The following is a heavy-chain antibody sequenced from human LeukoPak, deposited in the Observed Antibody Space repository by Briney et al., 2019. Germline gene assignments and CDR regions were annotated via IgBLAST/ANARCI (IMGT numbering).Heavy chain of an antibody. D-gene: IGHD2-2*02. J-gene: IGHJ4*02. CDR2: IYPGESDT. CDR1: GYSFTSYW. V-gene: IGHV5-51*01. CDR3: ARHMGFVVVPAAIDY. Sequence: GESLKISCKGSGYSFTSYWIGWVRQMPGKGLEWMGIIYPGESDTRYSPSFQGQVTISADKSISTAYLQWSSLKASDTAMYYCARHMGFVVVPAAIDYWGQGTLVTVSS.